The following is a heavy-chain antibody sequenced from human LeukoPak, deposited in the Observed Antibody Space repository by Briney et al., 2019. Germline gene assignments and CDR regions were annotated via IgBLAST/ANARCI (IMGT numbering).Heavy chain of an antibody. CDR3: ARGSYSSSWYNWFDP. CDR2: IYYSGST. Sequence: PSETLSLTCIVSDYSMSSSYYWGWIRQPPGKGLEWIGSIYYSGSTYYNPSLKSRVTISVDTSKNQFSLKLSSVTAADTAVYYCARGSYSSSWYNWFDPWGQGTLVTVSS. V-gene: IGHV4-38-2*02. CDR1: DYSMSSSYY. J-gene: IGHJ5*02. D-gene: IGHD6-13*01.